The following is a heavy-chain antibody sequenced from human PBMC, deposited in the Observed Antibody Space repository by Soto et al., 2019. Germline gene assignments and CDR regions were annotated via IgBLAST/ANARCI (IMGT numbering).Heavy chain of an antibody. D-gene: IGHD3-10*01. J-gene: IGHJ4*02. CDR2: ISSSSDTI. V-gene: IGHV3-48*01. CDR1: GFIFSNYN. CDR3: ARDRLFNGGYFDS. Sequence: GGSLRLSCAASGFIFSNYNMNWIRQAPGKGLEWVSYISSSSDTIYYADSVKGRFTVSRDNAKNSLFLQMNSPRAEDTAVYFCARDRLFNGGYFDSWGQGTPVTVSS.